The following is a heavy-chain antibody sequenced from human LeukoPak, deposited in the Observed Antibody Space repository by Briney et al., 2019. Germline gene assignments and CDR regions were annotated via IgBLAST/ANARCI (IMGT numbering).Heavy chain of an antibody. CDR3: ARAGAMVTMEALSY. CDR2: ISSSGSTI. J-gene: IGHJ4*02. V-gene: IGHV3-48*03. Sequence: GGSLRLSCAASGFTFSSYEMNWVRQAPGKGLEWVSYISSSGSTIYYADSVKGRFTISRDNAKNSLYLQMNSPRAEDTAVYYCARAGAMVTMEALSYWGQGTLVTVSS. D-gene: IGHD5-18*01. CDR1: GFTFSSYE.